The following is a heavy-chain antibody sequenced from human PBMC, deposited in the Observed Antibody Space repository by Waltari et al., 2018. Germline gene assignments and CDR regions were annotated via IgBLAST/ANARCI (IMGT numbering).Heavy chain of an antibody. D-gene: IGHD4-17*01. J-gene: IGHJ4*02. CDR3: ARDFSAPRSMTTVTTDYFDY. Sequence: GGGLVQPGGSLRLSCAASGFTFSSYEMNWVRQAPGKGLEWVSYISSSGSTIYYADSVKGRFTISRDNAKNSLYLQMNSLRAEDTAVYYCARDFSAPRSMTTVTTDYFDYWGQRTLVTVSS. CDR2: ISSSGSTI. CDR1: GFTFSSYE. V-gene: IGHV3-48*03.